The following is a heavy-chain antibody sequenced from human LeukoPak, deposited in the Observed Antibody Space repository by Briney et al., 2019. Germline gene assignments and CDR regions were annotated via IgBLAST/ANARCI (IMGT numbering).Heavy chain of an antibody. CDR2: INHSGST. J-gene: IGHJ1*01. CDR1: GFTFSTFA. Sequence: GSLRLSCEASGFTFSTFAMIWVRQPPGKGLEWIGEINHSGSTNYNPSLKSRVTISVDTSKNQFSLKLSSVTAADTAVYYCARGGIAAAGRGVRRPFQHWGQGTLVTVSS. D-gene: IGHD6-13*01. CDR3: ARGGIAAAGRGVRRPFQH. V-gene: IGHV4-34*01.